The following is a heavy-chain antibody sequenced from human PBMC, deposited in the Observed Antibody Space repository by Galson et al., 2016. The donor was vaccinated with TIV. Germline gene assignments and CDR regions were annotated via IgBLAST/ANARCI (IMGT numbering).Heavy chain of an antibody. D-gene: IGHD1-7*01. CDR2: ISWDSGNL. Sequence: SLRLSCAASGFTFDDYAMHWVRQAPGRGLEWVSSISWDSGNLVYADSVKGRFTISRDNAKNFLYLQMNSPRAEDTALYYCAKDGELLFFHAFDMWGLGTMVTVSS. V-gene: IGHV3-9*01. CDR3: AKDGELLFFHAFDM. CDR1: GFTFDDYA. J-gene: IGHJ3*02.